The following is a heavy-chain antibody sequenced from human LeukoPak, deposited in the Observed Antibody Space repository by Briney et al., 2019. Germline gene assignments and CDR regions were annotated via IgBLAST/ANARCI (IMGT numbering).Heavy chain of an antibody. Sequence: PSETLSPTCTVSGGSISSYYWSWIRQPPGKGLEYIGYIHYSGITNYNPSLKSRVTVSVDTSNKQFSLKLSSVTAADTALYYRARHKSGYGAEHAFDIWGQGTMVTVSS. CDR2: IHYSGIT. CDR1: GGSISSYY. CDR3: ARHKSGYGAEHAFDI. V-gene: IGHV4-59*08. J-gene: IGHJ3*02. D-gene: IGHD5-12*01.